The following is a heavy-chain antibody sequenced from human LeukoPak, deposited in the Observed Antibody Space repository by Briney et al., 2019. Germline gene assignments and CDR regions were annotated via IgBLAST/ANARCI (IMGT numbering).Heavy chain of an antibody. Sequence: ASVKVSCKASGYTFTGYYMRWVRQAPGQGLEWMGWINPNSGGTNYAQKFQGRVTMTRDTSISTAYMELSRLRSDDTAVYYCARGAFIYSGSYWPHDYWGQGTLVTVSS. V-gene: IGHV1-2*02. CDR1: GYTFTGYY. CDR3: ARGAFIYSGSYWPHDY. D-gene: IGHD1-26*01. J-gene: IGHJ4*02. CDR2: INPNSGGT.